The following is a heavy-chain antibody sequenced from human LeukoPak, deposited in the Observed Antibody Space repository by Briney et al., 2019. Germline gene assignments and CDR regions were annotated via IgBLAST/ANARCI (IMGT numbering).Heavy chain of an antibody. CDR1: GFTFDDYV. CDR3: AKAYSSSSSGYFDY. D-gene: IGHD6-6*01. CDR2: TSGDGVFA. V-gene: IGHV3-43*02. J-gene: IGHJ4*02. Sequence: PGGSLRLSCAASGFTFDDYVLHWVRQAPGNGLEWVSLTSGDGVFAYYADSVKGRFTVSRDNSRNSLYLQMNSMRTEDTALYYCAKAYSSSSSGYFDYWGQGTLVTVSS.